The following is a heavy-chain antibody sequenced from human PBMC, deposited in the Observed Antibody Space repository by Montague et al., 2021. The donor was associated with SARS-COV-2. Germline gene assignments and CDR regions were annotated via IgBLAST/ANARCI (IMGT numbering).Heavy chain of an antibody. CDR3: AHKSAMFTASYFDY. Sequence: PALVTPTQTLTLTCTFSGLSLSTSGVGVGWIRQPPGKALEWLALIYWDDDKRYSPSLKSRLTITKDTSKNQVVLTMTNMDPVDTATYYCAHKSAMFTASYFDYWGQGTLVTVSS. D-gene: IGHD5-18*01. V-gene: IGHV2-5*02. CDR1: GLSLSTSGVG. J-gene: IGHJ4*02. CDR2: IYWDDDK.